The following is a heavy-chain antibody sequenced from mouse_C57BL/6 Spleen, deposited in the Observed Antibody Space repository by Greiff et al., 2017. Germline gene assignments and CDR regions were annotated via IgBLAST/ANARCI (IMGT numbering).Heavy chain of an antibody. Sequence: QVQLQQPGAELVMPGASVKLSCKASGYTFTSYWMHWVKQRPGQGLEWIGEIDPSDSYTNYNQKFKGKATLTVDTSSSTAYMQLSSLTSEDSAVYYCARELRLGDAMDYWGQGTSVTVSS. CDR1: GYTFTSYW. CDR2: IDPSDSYT. V-gene: IGHV1-69*01. D-gene: IGHD2-4*01. CDR3: ARELRLGDAMDY. J-gene: IGHJ4*01.